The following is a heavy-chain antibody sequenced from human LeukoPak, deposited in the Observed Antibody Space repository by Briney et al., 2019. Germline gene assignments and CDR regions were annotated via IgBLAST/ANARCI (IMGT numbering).Heavy chain of an antibody. CDR2: MNPNSGHT. V-gene: IGHV1-8*01. Sequence: ASVKVSCKASGYTFSSYDIIWVRQASGQGLEWMGWMNPNSGHTGYAQKFQGRVTMTRSTSISTAYMELTSLTSEDSAVYYCARSIVGVRKRNDYWGQGTLVTISS. J-gene: IGHJ4*02. CDR1: GYTFSSYD. CDR3: ARSIVGVRKRNDY. D-gene: IGHD1-26*01.